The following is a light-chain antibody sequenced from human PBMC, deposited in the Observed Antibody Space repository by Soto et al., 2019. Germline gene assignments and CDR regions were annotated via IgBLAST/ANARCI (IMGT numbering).Light chain of an antibody. CDR1: GTNIGINT. V-gene: IGLV1-44*01. J-gene: IGLJ3*02. Sequence: QSVLTQPPSASGTPGQRVTISCSGSGTNIGINTVNWYQQLPGTAPKLLIYNNNQRSSGVSDRFSGSKSGASASLAISGPHSEDGGHYFWAAGDDRRKGPQLGGGTKLPAL. CDR3: AAGDDRRKGPQ. CDR2: NNN.